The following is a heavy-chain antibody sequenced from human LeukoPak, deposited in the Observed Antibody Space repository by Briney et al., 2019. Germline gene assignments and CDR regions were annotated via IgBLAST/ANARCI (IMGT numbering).Heavy chain of an antibody. CDR1: GYTFTGYY. Sequence: GASVTVSCKASGYTFTGYYMHWVRQAPGQGLEWMGWINPNTGGKHYAQKFQGRVTMTRDTSVSTVYMELSRLGSDDTAVYYCARAEVGAPEYFQHWGQGTLVTVSP. CDR2: INPNTGGK. CDR3: ARAEVGAPEYFQH. V-gene: IGHV1-2*02. D-gene: IGHD1-26*01. J-gene: IGHJ1*01.